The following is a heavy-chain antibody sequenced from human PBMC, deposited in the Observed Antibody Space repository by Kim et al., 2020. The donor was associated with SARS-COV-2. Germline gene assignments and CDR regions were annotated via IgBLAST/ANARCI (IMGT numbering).Heavy chain of an antibody. Sequence: SETLSLTCTVSGGSISSGGYYWSWIRQHPGKGLEWIGYIYYSGSTYYNPSLKSRVTISVDTSKNQFSLKLSSVTAADTAVDYCARAREGSGLLVVYGGDYIDSCGEGTRVTVSA. V-gene: IGHV4-31*03. D-gene: IGHD2-8*02. CDR2: IYYSGST. CDR3: ARAREGSGLLVVYGGDYIDS. J-gene: IGHJ4*02. CDR1: GGSISSGGYY.